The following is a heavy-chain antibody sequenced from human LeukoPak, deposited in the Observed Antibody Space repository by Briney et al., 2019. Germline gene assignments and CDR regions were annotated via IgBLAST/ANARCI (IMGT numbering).Heavy chain of an antibody. Sequence: AGGSLRLSCAASGFTFSSYSMNWVRQAPGKGLEWVSSINNSGGSTHYADSVKGRFTISRDNSKNTLYLQMNSLRGEDTAVYYCAKPAISSRGWYYDYWGQGTLVAVSS. CDR2: INNSGGST. CDR3: AKPAISSRGWYYDY. V-gene: IGHV3-23*01. J-gene: IGHJ4*02. CDR1: GFTFSSYS. D-gene: IGHD6-19*01.